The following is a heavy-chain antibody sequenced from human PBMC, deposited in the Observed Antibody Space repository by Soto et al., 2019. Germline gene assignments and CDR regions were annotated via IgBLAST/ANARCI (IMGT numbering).Heavy chain of an antibody. D-gene: IGHD6-19*01. Sequence: ASVKVSCKASGYTFTSYGISWVRRAPGQGLEWTGWISAYNGNTNYAQKLQGRVTMTTDTSTSTAYMELRSLRSDDTAVYYCARDPSFIAVAGSGWFAPWGQGTLVTVSS. CDR1: GYTFTSYG. V-gene: IGHV1-18*01. J-gene: IGHJ5*02. CDR3: ARDPSFIAVAGSGWFAP. CDR2: ISAYNGNT.